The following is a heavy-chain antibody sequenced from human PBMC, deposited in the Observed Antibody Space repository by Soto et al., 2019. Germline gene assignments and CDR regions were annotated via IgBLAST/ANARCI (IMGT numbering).Heavy chain of an antibody. CDR3: ARGLGGSGSYSDY. CDR2: INAGNGNT. Sequence: QVQLVQSGAEVKKPGASVKVSCKASGYTFTSYAMHWVRQAPGQRLEWMGRINAGNGNTKYSQKFQGRVTITRDTSVSTAYMELRSLRSEDTAVYYCARGLGGSGSYSDYWGQGTLVTVSS. CDR1: GYTFTSYA. V-gene: IGHV1-3*01. J-gene: IGHJ4*02. D-gene: IGHD3-10*01.